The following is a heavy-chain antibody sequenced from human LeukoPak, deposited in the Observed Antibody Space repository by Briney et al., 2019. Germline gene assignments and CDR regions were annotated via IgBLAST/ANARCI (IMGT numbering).Heavy chain of an antibody. CDR3: AKVVTGYSGYDFRGSGGNYFDY. D-gene: IGHD5-12*01. CDR1: GYTFTSYY. Sequence: ASVKVSCKASGYTFTSYYMHWVLQAPGQGLEWMGIINPSGGSTSYAQKFQGRVTMTRDTSTSTVYMELSSLRSEDTAVYYCAKVVTGYSGYDFRGSGGNYFDYWGQGTLVTVSS. V-gene: IGHV1-46*01. J-gene: IGHJ4*02. CDR2: INPSGGST.